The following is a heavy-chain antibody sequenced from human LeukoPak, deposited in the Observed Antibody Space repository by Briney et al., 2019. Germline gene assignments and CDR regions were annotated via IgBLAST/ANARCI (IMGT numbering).Heavy chain of an antibody. J-gene: IGHJ4*02. CDR2: IYHSGST. D-gene: IGHD3-3*01. Sequence: SETLSLTCNVSGGSINRYFWSWIRQPPGKGLEWIGYIYHSGSTKYNPSLMSRVTMSIGTSKNQFSLNLSSVTAADTAVYYCARGRHDLWSAYHFDSWGLGTLVIVSS. CDR3: ARGRHDLWSAYHFDS. V-gene: IGHV4-59*01. CDR1: GGSINRYF.